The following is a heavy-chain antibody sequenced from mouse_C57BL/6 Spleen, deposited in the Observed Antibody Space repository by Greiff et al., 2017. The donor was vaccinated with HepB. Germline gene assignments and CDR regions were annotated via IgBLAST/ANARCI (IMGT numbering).Heavy chain of an antibody. J-gene: IGHJ2*01. Sequence: VHVKQSVAELVRPGASVKLSCTASGFNIKNTYMHWVKQRPEQGLEWIGRIDPANGNTKYAPKFQGKATITADTSSNTAYLQLSSLTSEDTAIYYCASTPAPEKNYFDYWGQGTTLTVSS. CDR2: IDPANGNT. V-gene: IGHV14-3*01. CDR1: GFNIKNTY. CDR3: ASTPAPEKNYFDY.